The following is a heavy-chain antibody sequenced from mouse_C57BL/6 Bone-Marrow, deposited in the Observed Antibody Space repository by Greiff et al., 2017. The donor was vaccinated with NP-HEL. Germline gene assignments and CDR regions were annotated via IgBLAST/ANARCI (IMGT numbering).Heavy chain of an antibody. CDR3: ARAYYYGSSKDYFDY. D-gene: IGHD1-1*01. Sequence: VKLQESGAELARPGASVKMSCKASGYTFTSYTMHWVKQRPGQGLEWIGYINPSSGYTKYNQKFKDKATLTADKASSTAYMQLSSLTSEDSTVYYCARAYYYGSSKDYFDYWDQGTTLTVSS. V-gene: IGHV1-4*01. J-gene: IGHJ2*01. CDR2: INPSSGYT. CDR1: GYTFTSYT.